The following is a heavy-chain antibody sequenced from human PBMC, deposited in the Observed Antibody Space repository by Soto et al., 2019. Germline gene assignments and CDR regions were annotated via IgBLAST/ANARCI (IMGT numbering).Heavy chain of an antibody. CDR3: AREGIAVAGNWFDP. Sequence: SETLSLTCAVSGGSISSSNWWSWVRQPPGKGLEGIGEIYHGGSTNYNPSPKSRVTISVAKSKNQFSLKLSSVTAADTAVYYCAREGIAVAGNWFDPWGQGTLVTVSS. D-gene: IGHD6-19*01. CDR1: GGSISSSNW. J-gene: IGHJ5*02. CDR2: IYHGGST. V-gene: IGHV4-4*02.